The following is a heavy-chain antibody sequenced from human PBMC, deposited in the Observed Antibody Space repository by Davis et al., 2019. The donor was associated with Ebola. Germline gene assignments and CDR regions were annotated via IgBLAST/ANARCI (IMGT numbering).Heavy chain of an antibody. CDR1: GFTFSSYE. J-gene: IGHJ2*01. CDR2: ISSSGSTI. Sequence: GESLKISCAASGFTFSSYEMNWVRQAPGKGLEWVSYISSSGSTIYYADSVKGRFTISRDNAKNSLYLQMNSLRAEDTAVYYCARMGVVTPGVYFDLWGRGTLVTVSS. CDR3: ARMGVVTPGVYFDL. V-gene: IGHV3-48*03. D-gene: IGHD3-3*01.